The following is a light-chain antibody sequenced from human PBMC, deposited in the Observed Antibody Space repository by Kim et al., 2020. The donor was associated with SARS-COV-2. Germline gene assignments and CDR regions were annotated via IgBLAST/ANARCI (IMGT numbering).Light chain of an antibody. CDR1: SGGIDDNY. Sequence: GQTVTIACTRSSGGIDDNYVQWYQQRPGGVPTTVIYEDDQRPSGVSARFSGSIDNSSNSASLTISGLRTEDEADYYCQSYNRDNVIFGGGTQLTVL. V-gene: IGLV6-57*03. J-gene: IGLJ2*01. CDR2: EDD. CDR3: QSYNRDNVI.